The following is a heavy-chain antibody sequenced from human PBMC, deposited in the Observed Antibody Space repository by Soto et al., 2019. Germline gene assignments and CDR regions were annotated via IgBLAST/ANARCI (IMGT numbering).Heavy chain of an antibody. CDR1: GYTLTELS. D-gene: IGHD3-16*01. Sequence: ASVKVSCKVSGYTLTELSIHWVRQAPGKGLEWMGGFDPEDGETLYAQKFQGRVTMTEDTSTDTAYMDLSSLSSEDTAVYYCATVYTAARSTHNYYYMDVWGKGTTVTVSS. J-gene: IGHJ6*03. V-gene: IGHV1-24*01. CDR3: ATVYTAARSTHNYYYMDV. CDR2: FDPEDGET.